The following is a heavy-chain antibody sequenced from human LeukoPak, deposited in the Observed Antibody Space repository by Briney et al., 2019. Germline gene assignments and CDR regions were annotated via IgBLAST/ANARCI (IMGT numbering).Heavy chain of an antibody. D-gene: IGHD3-10*01. Sequence: ASVKVSCKASGYTFTSYDINWVRQATGQGLEWMGWMNPNSANTGYAQKYRGRVTMTRNTSINTAYLELSSLSSEDTAVYYCATRNGSGSLYFDYWGQGTLVTVSS. J-gene: IGHJ4*02. CDR3: ATRNGSGSLYFDY. CDR2: MNPNSANT. CDR1: GYTFTSYD. V-gene: IGHV1-8*01.